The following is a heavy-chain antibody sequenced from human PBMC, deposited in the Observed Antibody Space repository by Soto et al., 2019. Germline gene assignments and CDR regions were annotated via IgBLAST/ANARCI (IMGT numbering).Heavy chain of an antibody. J-gene: IGHJ6*02. D-gene: IGHD3-10*01. V-gene: IGHV3-30-3*01. CDR2: ISYDGSNK. CDR3: ARGRYYVSGRASDTRYYGMDL. Sequence: QVQLVESGGGVVQPGKSLRLSCAASGFTFSTYAMHWVRQAPGKGLEWVAVISYDGSNKYYADSVRGRLTISRDNSKNTLYLQTNSLRVEDTAVYYCARGRYYVSGRASDTRYYGMDLWGQGTTVTVSS. CDR1: GFTFSTYA.